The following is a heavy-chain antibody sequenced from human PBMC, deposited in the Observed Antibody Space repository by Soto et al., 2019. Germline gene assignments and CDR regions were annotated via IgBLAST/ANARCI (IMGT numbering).Heavy chain of an antibody. Sequence: QVQLVQSGAEVKKPGASVKVSCKASGYTFTSYGISWVRQAPGQGLEWMGWISAYNGNTNYAQKLQGRVTMTTDTSTSTAYMELRSLRSDDTAVYYCARGQVGLQWLVLESNYFEYWGHGTLVTVSS. CDR3: ARGQVGLQWLVLESNYFEY. J-gene: IGHJ4*01. CDR2: ISAYNGNT. CDR1: GYTFTSYG. V-gene: IGHV1-18*01. D-gene: IGHD6-19*01.